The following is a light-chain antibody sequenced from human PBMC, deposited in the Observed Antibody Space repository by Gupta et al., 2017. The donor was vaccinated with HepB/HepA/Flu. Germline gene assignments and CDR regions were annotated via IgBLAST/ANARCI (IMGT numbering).Light chain of an antibody. V-gene: IGKV1-5*03. CDR3: QRYDTTRT. J-gene: IGKJ1*01. CDR1: QNIINW. Sequence: DMQMTQSPSTLSASVGDRVTITCRTSQNIINWLAWYQQKPGEAPKVLIYKASNLGSGVPSRFSGSGSGTEFTLTISSQQPDDSATYYCQRYDTTRTFGQGTKVEVK. CDR2: KAS.